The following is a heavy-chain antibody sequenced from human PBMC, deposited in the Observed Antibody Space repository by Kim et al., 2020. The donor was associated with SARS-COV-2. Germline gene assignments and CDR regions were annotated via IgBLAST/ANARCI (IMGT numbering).Heavy chain of an antibody. CDR2: INHSGST. J-gene: IGHJ6*02. CDR3: ARDSVVVPAAIPHLGYYYYGMDV. CDR1: GGSFSGYY. V-gene: IGHV4-34*01. Sequence: SETLSLTCAVYGGSFSGYYWSWIRQPPGKGLEWIGEINHSGSTNYNPSLKSRVTISVDTSKNQFSLKLSSVTAADTAVYYCARDSVVVPAAIPHLGYYYYGMDVWGQGTTVTVSS. D-gene: IGHD2-2*01.